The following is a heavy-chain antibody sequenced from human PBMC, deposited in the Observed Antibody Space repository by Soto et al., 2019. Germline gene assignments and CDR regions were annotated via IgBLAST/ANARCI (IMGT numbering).Heavy chain of an antibody. Sequence: QVQLQESGPGLVKPSQTLSLTCTVSGGSISDGAYYWSWIRQPPGKGLEWLGHIHNGGNTYNNPSPRSRLTISLDTSKSQFSLNLNSVTAADTAVYYCASGLSGDKVDQWGQGTLVTVSS. J-gene: IGHJ4*02. CDR3: ASGLSGDKVDQ. D-gene: IGHD2-21*01. CDR2: IHNGGNT. CDR1: GGSISDGAYY. V-gene: IGHV4-30-4*01.